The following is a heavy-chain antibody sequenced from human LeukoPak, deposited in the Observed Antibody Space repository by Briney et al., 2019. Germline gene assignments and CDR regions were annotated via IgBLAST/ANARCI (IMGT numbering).Heavy chain of an antibody. J-gene: IGHJ5*02. CDR1: GGTFSSYA. D-gene: IGHD3-22*01. V-gene: IGHV1-69*05. CDR3: ARVPIYYDSSGYYP. CDR2: IIPIFGTA. Sequence: SVKVSCKASGGTFSSYAISWVRQAPGQGREWMGRIIPIFGTANYAQKFQGRVTITTDESTSTAYMELSSLRSEDTAVYYCARVPIYYDSSGYYPWGQGTLVTVSS.